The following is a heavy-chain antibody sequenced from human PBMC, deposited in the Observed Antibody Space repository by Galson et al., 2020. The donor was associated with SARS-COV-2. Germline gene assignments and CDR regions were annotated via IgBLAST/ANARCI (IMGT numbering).Heavy chain of an antibody. Sequence: GGSLRLSCAASGFTFSNAWMSWVRQAPGKGLEWVGRVKSKTDSGKTDYAATVKGRFIITRDDSKNTMYLQMDRLKTEDTAVYYCTWTTVTLQWDFWGQGAEVTVSS. J-gene: IGHJ4*02. CDR1: GFTFSNAW. D-gene: IGHD4-17*01. CDR2: VKSKTDSGKT. CDR3: TWTTVTLQWDF. V-gene: IGHV3-15*01.